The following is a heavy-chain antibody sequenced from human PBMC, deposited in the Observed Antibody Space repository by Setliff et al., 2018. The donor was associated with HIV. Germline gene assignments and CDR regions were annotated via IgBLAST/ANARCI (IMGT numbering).Heavy chain of an antibody. D-gene: IGHD5-12*01. CDR3: ARGKTWLRFLDY. V-gene: IGHV1-18*01. Sequence: GASVKVSCKASGYTFNNYGISWVRQAPGQGLEWMGWINTHSGYTNYAQNVQGRVTVTVDTSTSTAYMELRSLKSDDTAVYYCARGKTWLRFLDYWGQGTQVTVSS. CDR1: GYTFNNYG. CDR2: INTHSGYT. J-gene: IGHJ4*02.